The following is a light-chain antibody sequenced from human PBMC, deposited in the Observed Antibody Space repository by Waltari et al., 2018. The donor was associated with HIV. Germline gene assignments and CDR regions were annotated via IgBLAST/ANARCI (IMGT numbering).Light chain of an antibody. V-gene: IGKV4-1*01. CDR1: QSVLYNSNKKSY. Sequence: DIVMTQSPDSLAVSLGGRATIKCQSSQSVLYNSNKKSYLAWYQQKPGQPPKLLFSWASTREAGVPDRFSGSGSGTDYALTISSLQPEDFAVCYCQQYFSPPPLTFGGGTKVEIK. J-gene: IGKJ4*01. CDR3: QQYFSPPPLT. CDR2: WAS.